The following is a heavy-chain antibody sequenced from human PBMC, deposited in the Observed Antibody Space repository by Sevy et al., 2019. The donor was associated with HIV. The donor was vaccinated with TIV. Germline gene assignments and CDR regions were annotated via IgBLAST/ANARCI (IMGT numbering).Heavy chain of an antibody. CDR3: CTVMRLFCDPKFWFFDL. CDR1: GFTFNNAW. Sequence: GGSLRLSCAVSGFTFNNAWMNWVRQTPGKGLEWVGRVKSKNDGGTTDYAAPVKGRFTILIEDSHEKLYLQMDSLKTEDTAVYYCCTVMRLFCDPKFWFFDLWGRGTLVTVSS. J-gene: IGHJ2*01. V-gene: IGHV3-15*07. CDR2: VKSKNDGGTT. D-gene: IGHD2-21*01.